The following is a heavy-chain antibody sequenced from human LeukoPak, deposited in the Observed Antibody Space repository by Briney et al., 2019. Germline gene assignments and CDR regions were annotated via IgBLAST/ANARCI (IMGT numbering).Heavy chain of an antibody. Sequence: PSETLSLTCTASGGSISSYYWSWIRQPPGKGLEWIGYIYYSGSTNYNPSLKSRVTISVDTSKNQFSLKLSSVTAADTAVYYCARGVGLTQGGTFDYWGQGTLVTVSS. V-gene: IGHV4-59*08. CDR1: GGSISSYY. J-gene: IGHJ4*02. D-gene: IGHD1-1*01. CDR2: IYYSGST. CDR3: ARGVGLTQGGTFDY.